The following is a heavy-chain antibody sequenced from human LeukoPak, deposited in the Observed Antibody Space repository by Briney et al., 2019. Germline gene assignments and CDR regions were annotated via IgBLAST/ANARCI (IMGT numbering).Heavy chain of an antibody. Sequence: PSETLSLTCTVSGGSISSYYWSWIRQPPGKGLEWIGYIYYSGSTNYNPSLKSRVNISVDTSKNQFSLKLSSVTAADTAVYYCASSPYCGGDCYSPYYYGMDVWGQGTTVTVSS. J-gene: IGHJ6*02. V-gene: IGHV4-59*01. CDR3: ASSPYCGGDCYSPYYYGMDV. CDR1: GGSISSYY. CDR2: IYYSGST. D-gene: IGHD2-21*02.